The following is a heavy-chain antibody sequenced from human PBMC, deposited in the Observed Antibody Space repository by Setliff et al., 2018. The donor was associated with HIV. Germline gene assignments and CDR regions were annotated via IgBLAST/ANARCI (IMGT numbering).Heavy chain of an antibody. V-gene: IGHV3-33*08. CDR1: GFRFRSYG. CDR3: ASSGSGSYINWFGP. Sequence: GGSLRLSCAASGFRFRSYGMHWVRQAPGKGLEWVAIIWFDGNKKYYADSVKGRFTISRDNDKNSVHLQMTSLRAEDTAVYYCASSGSGSYINWFGPWGQGTLVTVSS. D-gene: IGHD3-10*01. CDR2: IWFDGNKK. J-gene: IGHJ5*02.